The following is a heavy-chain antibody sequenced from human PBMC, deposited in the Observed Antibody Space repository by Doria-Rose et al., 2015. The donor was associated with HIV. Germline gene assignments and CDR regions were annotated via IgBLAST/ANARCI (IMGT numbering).Heavy chain of an antibody. V-gene: IGHV3-9*01. Sequence: HLVQSGGGLVQPGMSLILSCAASGFTFDDYAMHWVRQAPGKGLEWVSGISWNSGIIGYADSVKGRLTISRDNAKNSLYLHLNRLRADDTAVYYCAKDSGSYQGRDGAFNIWVHGTMVTVSS. CDR1: GFTFDDYA. CDR3: AKDSGSYQGRDGAFNI. CDR2: ISWNSGII. D-gene: IGHD6-19*01. J-gene: IGHJ3*02.